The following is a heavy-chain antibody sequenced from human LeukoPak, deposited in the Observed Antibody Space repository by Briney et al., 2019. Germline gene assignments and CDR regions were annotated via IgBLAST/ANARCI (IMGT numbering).Heavy chain of an antibody. CDR3: ARARPIVVVVAATPGWFDP. CDR1: GGSFSGYY. D-gene: IGHD2-15*01. V-gene: IGHV4-34*01. J-gene: IGHJ5*02. Sequence: SETLSLTCAVYGGSFSGYYWSWFRQPPGKGLEWIGEINHSGSTNYNPSLKSRVTISVDTSKNQFSLKLSSVTAADTAVYYCARARPIVVVVAATPGWFDPWGQGTLVTVSS. CDR2: INHSGST.